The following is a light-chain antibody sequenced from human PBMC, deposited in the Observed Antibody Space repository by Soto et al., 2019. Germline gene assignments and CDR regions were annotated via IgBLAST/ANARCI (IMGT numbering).Light chain of an antibody. CDR3: QQYGSLWFT. V-gene: IGKV3-20*01. CDR2: GAS. J-gene: IGKJ3*01. CDR1: QSVSSSY. Sequence: EIVLTQSPGTLSLSPGERATLSCRASQSVSSSYLAWYQQKPGQAPRLLIYGASSRDTGIPDRFSGSGSGTDFTLTISRLEPEDFAVDYCQQYGSLWFTFGPGTKVDSK.